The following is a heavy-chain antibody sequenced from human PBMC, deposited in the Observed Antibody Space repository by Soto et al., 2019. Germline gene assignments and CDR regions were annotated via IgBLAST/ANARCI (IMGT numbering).Heavy chain of an antibody. Sequence: QVQLVQSGAEVKKPGSSVKVSCNASGGTFSSYAISWVRQAPGQGLEWMGGIIPIFGTANYAQKFQGRVTITADESTSTAYMELSSLRSEDTAVYYCARASTYYDILTGHQQYNWFDPWGQGTLVTVSS. J-gene: IGHJ5*02. CDR2: IIPIFGTA. V-gene: IGHV1-69*01. CDR3: ARASTYYDILTGHQQYNWFDP. CDR1: GGTFSSYA. D-gene: IGHD3-9*01.